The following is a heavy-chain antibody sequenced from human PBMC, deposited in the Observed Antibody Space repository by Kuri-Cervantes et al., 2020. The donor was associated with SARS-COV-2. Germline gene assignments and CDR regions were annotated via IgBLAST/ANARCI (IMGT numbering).Heavy chain of an antibody. Sequence: SVKVSCKASGYTFTSYGISWVRQAPGQGLEWMGGIIPISGTANYAQKFQGRVTITTDESTSTVYMELSSLRSEDTAVYYGARELLGIQSSGSYYMDVWGKGTTVTVSS. CDR1: GYTFTSYG. V-gene: IGHV1-69*05. CDR2: IIPISGTA. D-gene: IGHD3-10*01. CDR3: ARELLGIQSSGSYYMDV. J-gene: IGHJ6*03.